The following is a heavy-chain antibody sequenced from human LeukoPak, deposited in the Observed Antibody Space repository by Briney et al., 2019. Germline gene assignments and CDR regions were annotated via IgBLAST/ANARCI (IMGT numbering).Heavy chain of an antibody. Sequence: SETLSLTCTVSGGSISSYYWSWIRQPPGKGLEWIGYIYYSGSTNYNPSLKTRVTISADTSKNQFSLKLTSVTATDTAVYYCARSPVAAAVPFDNWGQGTLVTVSS. J-gene: IGHJ4*02. CDR1: GGSISSYY. CDR2: IYYSGST. CDR3: ARSPVAAAVPFDN. V-gene: IGHV4-59*01. D-gene: IGHD6-13*01.